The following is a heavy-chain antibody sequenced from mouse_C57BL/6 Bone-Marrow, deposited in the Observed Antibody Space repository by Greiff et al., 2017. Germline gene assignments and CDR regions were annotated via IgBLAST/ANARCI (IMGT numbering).Heavy chain of an antibody. Sequence: DVQLVESGPGLVKPSQSLSLTCSVTGYSITSGYYWNWIRQFPGNKLEWMGYISYDGSNNYNPSLKNRISITRDTSKNQFFLKLNSVTTEDTATYYCARAIDYWGQGTTLTVSS. CDR2: ISYDGSN. J-gene: IGHJ2*01. CDR1: GYSITSGYY. CDR3: ARAIDY. V-gene: IGHV3-6*01.